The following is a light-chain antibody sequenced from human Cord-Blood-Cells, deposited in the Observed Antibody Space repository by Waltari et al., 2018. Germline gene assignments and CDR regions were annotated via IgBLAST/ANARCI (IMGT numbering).Light chain of an antibody. V-gene: IGLV2-23*02. CDR3: CSYAGSSTVV. CDR2: EVS. CDR1: SSDVGSYNL. J-gene: IGLJ2*01. Sequence: SALTQPASVSGSPGQSITISCTGTSSDVGSYNLVPWYQQHPGKAPKLMIYEVSNRPSGVSNRFSGSKSGNTASLTIAGLQAEDEADYYCCSYAGSSTVVFGGGTKLTVL.